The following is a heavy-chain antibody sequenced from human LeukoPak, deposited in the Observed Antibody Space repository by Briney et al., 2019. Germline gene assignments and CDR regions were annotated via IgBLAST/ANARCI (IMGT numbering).Heavy chain of an antibody. CDR2: ISGSGGST. CDR3: AKDLVPRGAFDI. Sequence: GGSLRLSCAASGFTFSSYAMSWVRQAPGKGLEWVSAISGSGGSTYYADSVKGRFTISRDNSKNMLYLQMNSLRAEDTAVYYCAKDLVPRGAFDIWGQGTMVTVSS. D-gene: IGHD3-10*01. CDR1: GFTFSSYA. J-gene: IGHJ3*02. V-gene: IGHV3-23*01.